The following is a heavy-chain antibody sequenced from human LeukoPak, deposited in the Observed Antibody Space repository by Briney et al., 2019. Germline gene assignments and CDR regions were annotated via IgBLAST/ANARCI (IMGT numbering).Heavy chain of an antibody. CDR2: VYYSGST. V-gene: IGHV4-31*03. D-gene: IGHD6-19*01. CDR1: GGSISSGGYY. CDR3: AKEEWLGKMNYFDH. J-gene: IGHJ4*02. Sequence: PSETLSLTCTVSGGSISSGGYYWSWIRQHPGKGLEWIGYVYYSGSTYYNPSLKSRVTISVDTSKNQFSLKLSSVTAADTAVYYCAKEEWLGKMNYFDHWGQGTLVTVSS.